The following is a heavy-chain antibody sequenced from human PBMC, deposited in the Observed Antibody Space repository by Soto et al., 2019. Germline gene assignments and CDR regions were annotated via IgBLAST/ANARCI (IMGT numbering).Heavy chain of an antibody. CDR1: GGSIRDDAYY. Sequence: QLELQESAPGLVRPSQTLSLTCSVSGGSIRDDAYYWSWVRHTPGKGLQCLGSVHYRGTTYYNPCLRSRSVLSLYMSKNEFFLSLQSVTDADKAIYYCARVPLEAAYTLASGRMVDLWSQGTLVAVS. J-gene: IGHJ5*02. V-gene: IGHV4-30-4*08. CDR3: ARVPLEAAYTLASGRMVDL. D-gene: IGHD2-2*02. CDR2: VHYRGTT.